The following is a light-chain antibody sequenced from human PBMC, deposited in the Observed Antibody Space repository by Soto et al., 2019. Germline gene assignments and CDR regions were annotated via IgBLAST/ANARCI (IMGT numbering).Light chain of an antibody. CDR1: QGISSY. CDR2: AAS. J-gene: IGKJ3*01. Sequence: DIQMTQSPSTLSASVGDRVTITCRASQGISSYLAWYQQKPGKAPKLLIYAASTLQNRVPSRFSGSGSGTDFTLTINSLQPEDFATYYCQQLNTFPRTFGPGTKVDIK. V-gene: IGKV1-9*01. CDR3: QQLNTFPRT.